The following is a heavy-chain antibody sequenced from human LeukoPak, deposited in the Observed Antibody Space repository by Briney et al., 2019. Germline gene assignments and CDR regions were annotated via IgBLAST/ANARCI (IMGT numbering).Heavy chain of an antibody. J-gene: IGHJ5*02. CDR2: IYYSGST. Sequence: SETLSLTCTVSGGSISSYYWSWIRQPPGKGLEWIGYIYYSGSTNYNPSLKSRVTISVDTSKNQFSLKLSSVTAADTAVYYCAREVGIAAVESTCGGFDPWGQGTLVTVSS. CDR1: GGSISSYY. V-gene: IGHV4-59*01. CDR3: AREVGIAAVESTCGGFDP. D-gene: IGHD6-13*01.